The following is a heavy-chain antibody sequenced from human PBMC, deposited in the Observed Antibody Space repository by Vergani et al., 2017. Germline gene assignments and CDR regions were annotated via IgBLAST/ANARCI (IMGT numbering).Heavy chain of an antibody. CDR3: ARRGIAVVGGYMDV. D-gene: IGHD6-19*01. CDR1: GGSFSGYY. CDR2: INHSGST. Sequence: QVQLQESGPGLLKPSETLSLTCAVYGGSFSGYYWSWIRQPPGKGLEWIGEINHSGSTNYNPSLKSRVTISVDTSKNQFSLKLSSVTAADTAVYYCARRGIAVVGGYMDVWGKGTTVTVSS. J-gene: IGHJ6*03. V-gene: IGHV4-34*01.